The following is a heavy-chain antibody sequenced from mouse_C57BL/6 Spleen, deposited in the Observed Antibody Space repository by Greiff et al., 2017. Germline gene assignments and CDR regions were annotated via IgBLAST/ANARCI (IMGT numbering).Heavy chain of an antibody. CDR3: ARQGGTEVDY. V-gene: IGHV5-12*01. D-gene: IGHD4-1*01. Sequence: EVKLLESGGGLVQPGGSLKFSCAASGFTFSDYYMYWVRQTPEKRLEWVAYISNGGGSTYYPDTVKGRFTISKDNAKNTLYLQMSRLKSEDTAMYYCARQGGTEVDYWGQGTSVTVSS. CDR1: GFTFSDYY. J-gene: IGHJ4*01. CDR2: ISNGGGST.